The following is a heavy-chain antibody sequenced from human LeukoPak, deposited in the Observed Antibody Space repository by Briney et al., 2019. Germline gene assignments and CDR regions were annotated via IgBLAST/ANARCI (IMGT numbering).Heavy chain of an antibody. J-gene: IGHJ6*03. CDR3: AKDWDPLSISEYYMDV. V-gene: IGHV3-30*02. CDR2: IRYDGSNK. CDR1: GFTSSSYG. D-gene: IGHD1-26*01. Sequence: PGGSLRLSCAASGFTSSSYGMHWVRQAPGKGLEWVAFIRYDGSNKYYADSVRGRFTISRDNSKNTLYLQMHSLRAEDTAVYYCAKDWDPLSISEYYMDVWGKGTTVTVSS.